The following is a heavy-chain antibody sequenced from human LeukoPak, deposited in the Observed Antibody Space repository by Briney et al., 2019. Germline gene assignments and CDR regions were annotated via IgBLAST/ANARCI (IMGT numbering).Heavy chain of an antibody. D-gene: IGHD2-2*02. V-gene: IGHV3-64*04. CDR1: GLTFSSYP. J-gene: IGHJ4*02. CDR3: AKGNCRGTSCYSDY. Sequence: GGSLRLSCSASGLTFSSYPLHWVRQAPGKGLEYVSAISSNGDNTYYRDLVKGRFTISRDNSKNTLYLQMNSLRAEDTAVYYCAKGNCRGTSCYSDYWGQGTLVTVSS. CDR2: ISSNGDNT.